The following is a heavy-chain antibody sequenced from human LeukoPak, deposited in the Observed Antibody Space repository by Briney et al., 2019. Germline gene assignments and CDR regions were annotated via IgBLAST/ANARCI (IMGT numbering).Heavy chain of an antibody. CDR2: INAGNGNT. CDR3: ARDRGQQLVWGYFDY. CDR1: GYTFTSYA. J-gene: IGHJ4*02. Sequence: ASVKVSCKASGYTFTSYAMHWVRQAPGQRLEWMGWINAGNGNTKYSQKFQGRVTITRDTSASTAYMELSSLRSDDTAVYYCARDRGQQLVWGYFDYWGQGTLVTVSS. V-gene: IGHV1-3*01. D-gene: IGHD6-13*01.